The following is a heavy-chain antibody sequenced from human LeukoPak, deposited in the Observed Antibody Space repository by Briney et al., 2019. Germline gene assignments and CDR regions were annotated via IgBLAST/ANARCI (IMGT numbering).Heavy chain of an antibody. CDR3: ARQLRCSGGSCYSRYYYYMDV. CDR2: IYYSGST. J-gene: IGHJ6*03. CDR1: GGSISSSSYY. Sequence: PSETLSLTCTVSGGSISSSSYYWGWLRQPPGKGLERIGSIYYSGSTYYNPSLKSRVTISVATSTDQFSLKLTSVTAADTAVYYCARQLRCSGGSCYSRYYYYMDVWGKGTTVTVSS. D-gene: IGHD2-15*01. V-gene: IGHV4-39*01.